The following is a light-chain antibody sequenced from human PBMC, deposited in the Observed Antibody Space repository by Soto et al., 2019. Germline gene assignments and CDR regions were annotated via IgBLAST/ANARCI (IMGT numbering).Light chain of an antibody. CDR2: EVT. V-gene: IGLV2-8*01. J-gene: IGLJ1*01. CDR3: SSFAGSNNFPYV. Sequence: HSALTQPPSASGSPGQSVTISCTGTSSDIGAYDYVSWYQQHPGKVPKLIIYEVTKRPSGVPDRFSASKSGNTASLTVSGLQAEDEADYYCSSFAGSNNFPYVFGTGNKVTVL. CDR1: SSDIGAYDY.